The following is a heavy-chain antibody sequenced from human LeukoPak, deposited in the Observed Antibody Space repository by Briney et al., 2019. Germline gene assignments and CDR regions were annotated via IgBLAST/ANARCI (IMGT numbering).Heavy chain of an antibody. V-gene: IGHV1-69*04. D-gene: IGHD5-18*01. CDR3: ARDPPSPWIQLKHPTFDY. CDR2: IIPILGIA. J-gene: IGHJ4*02. CDR1: GGTFSSYA. Sequence: SVKVSCKASGGTFSSYAISWVRQAPGQGLEWMGRIIPILGIANYAQKFQGRVTITADKSTSTAYMELSSLRSEDTAVYYCARDPPSPWIQLKHPTFDYWGQGTLVTVSS.